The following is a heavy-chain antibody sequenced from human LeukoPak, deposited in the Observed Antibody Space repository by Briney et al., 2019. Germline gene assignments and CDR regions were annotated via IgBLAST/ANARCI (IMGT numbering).Heavy chain of an antibody. D-gene: IGHD2-15*01. Sequence: PSETLSLTCTVSGGSISSGSYYWSWIRQPPGKGLEWIGEINHSGSTNYNPSLKSRVTISVDTSKNQFSLKLSSVTAADTAVYYCARAGYCSGGSCWMLPFDYWGQGTLVTVSS. CDR3: ARAGYCSGGSCWMLPFDY. V-gene: IGHV4-39*07. J-gene: IGHJ4*02. CDR2: INHSGST. CDR1: GGSISSGSYY.